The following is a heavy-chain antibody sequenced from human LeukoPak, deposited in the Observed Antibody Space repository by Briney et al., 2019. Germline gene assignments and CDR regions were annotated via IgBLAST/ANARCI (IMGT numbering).Heavy chain of an antibody. Sequence: SETLSLTCTVSGGSISSSSYYWGWIRQPPGKGLEWIGSIYYSGSTYYNPSLKSRVTISVDTSKNQFSLKLSSVTAADTAVYYCARRPHYYDSSGYVNDAFDIWGQGTVVTVSS. J-gene: IGHJ3*02. CDR3: ARRPHYYDSSGYVNDAFDI. D-gene: IGHD3-22*01. V-gene: IGHV4-39*01. CDR1: GGSISSSSYY. CDR2: IYYSGST.